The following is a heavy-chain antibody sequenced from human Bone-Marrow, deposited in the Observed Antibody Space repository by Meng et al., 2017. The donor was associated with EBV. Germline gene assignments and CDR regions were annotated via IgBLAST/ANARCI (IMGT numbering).Heavy chain of an antibody. D-gene: IGHD1-26*01. CDR3: ARDCSGSYNNWFDP. J-gene: IGHJ5*02. V-gene: IGHV1-69*01. Sequence: HVVQSQAEAQEAGPLVKVSSKAPGSACSSYAISWVRQAPGQGLEWMGGIIPIFGTANYAQKFQGRVTITADESTSTAYMELSSLRSEDTAVYYCARDCSGSYNNWFDPWGQGTLVTVSS. CDR2: IIPIFGTA. CDR1: GSACSSYA.